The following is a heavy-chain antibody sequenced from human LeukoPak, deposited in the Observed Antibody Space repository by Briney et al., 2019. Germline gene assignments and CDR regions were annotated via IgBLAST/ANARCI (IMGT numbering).Heavy chain of an antibody. CDR2: INPSGGST. J-gene: IGHJ4*02. Sequence: ASVKVSCKASGYTFTSYYMHWVRQAPGQGLEWMGIINPSGGSTSYAQKFQGRVTMNRDTSTSTVYMELSSLRSEDTAVYYCARSKIAVAGQYYFDYWGQGTLVTVSS. V-gene: IGHV1-46*01. D-gene: IGHD6-19*01. CDR3: ARSKIAVAGQYYFDY. CDR1: GYTFTSYY.